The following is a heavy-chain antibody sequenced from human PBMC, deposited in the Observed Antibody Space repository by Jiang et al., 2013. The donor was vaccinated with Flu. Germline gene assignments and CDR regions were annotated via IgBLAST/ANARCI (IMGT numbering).Heavy chain of an antibody. CDR2: IWLEVGNK. D-gene: IGHD3-9*01. CDR3: ARDRTQTTGFYRAQAFDV. V-gene: IGHV3-33*01. J-gene: IGHJ3*01. CDR1: GFDFTTYG. Sequence: VQLVESGGGVVQPGKSLRLSCETSGFDFTTYGIHWVRQAPGKGLEWVAAIWLEVGNKYYRDYVRGRFTVSGEKSKNTVFLQMDRLRIEDTAIYYCARDRTQTTGFYRAQAFDVWGQGTMVTVSS.